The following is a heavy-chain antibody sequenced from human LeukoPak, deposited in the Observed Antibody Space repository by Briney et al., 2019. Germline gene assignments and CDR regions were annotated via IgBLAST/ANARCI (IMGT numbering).Heavy chain of an antibody. CDR3: ARGHLGLSP. V-gene: IGHV4-59*01. D-gene: IGHD3-10*01. CDR2: FHNSRTT. J-gene: IGHJ5*02. Sequence: SETLSLTCTVSGGSISGYSWTWIRQPPGQGLEWIGYFHNSRTTSYNPSLTGRVIISVDTAMDQVSLKLNSVTAADTAVYYCARGHLGLSPWGQGTLVTVSS. CDR1: GGSISGYS.